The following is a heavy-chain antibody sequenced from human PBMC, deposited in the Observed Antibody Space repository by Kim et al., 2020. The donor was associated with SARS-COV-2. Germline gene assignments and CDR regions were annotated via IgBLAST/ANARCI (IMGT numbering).Heavy chain of an antibody. Sequence: GGSLRLSCAASGFTFSSYAMHWVRQAPGKGLEWVAVISYDGSNKYYADSVKGRFTISRDNSKNTLYLQMNSLRAEDTAVYYCAREYYDILTGYSMDAFD. CDR1: GFTFSSYA. CDR2: ISYDGSNK. V-gene: IGHV3-30-3*01. D-gene: IGHD3-9*01. CDR3: AREYYDILTGYSMDAFD. J-gene: IGHJ3*02.